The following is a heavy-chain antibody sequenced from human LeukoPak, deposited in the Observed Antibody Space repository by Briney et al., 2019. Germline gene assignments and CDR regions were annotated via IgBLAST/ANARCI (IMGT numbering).Heavy chain of an antibody. D-gene: IGHD2-15*01. CDR3: SSGPYCSSGSCYPDPDAFDI. V-gene: IGHV3-49*04. J-gene: IGHJ3*02. CDR2: IRSKSYGGTT. Sequence: GGSLRLSCTASGFTFGDYAMAWVRQAPGKGLEWVGFIRSKSYGGTTEYAASVKGRFTISRDDSKSIAYLQMNSLKTEDTAVYYCSSGPYCSSGSCYPDPDAFDIWGQGTVVTFSS. CDR1: GFTFGDYA.